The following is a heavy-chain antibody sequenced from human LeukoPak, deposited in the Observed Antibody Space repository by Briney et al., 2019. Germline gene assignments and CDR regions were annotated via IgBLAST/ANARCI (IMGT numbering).Heavy chain of an antibody. Sequence: SETLSLTCTVSGGSISSYYWSWIRQPPGKGLEWIGYIYYSGSTNYNPSLKSRVTMSVDTSKNQFSLKLSSVTAADTAVYYCAREEGALDNVSQGDYYYYYMDVWGKGTTVTISS. CDR2: IYYSGST. CDR3: AREEGALDNVSQGDYYYYYMDV. D-gene: IGHD3-16*01. CDR1: GGSISSYY. V-gene: IGHV4-59*12. J-gene: IGHJ6*03.